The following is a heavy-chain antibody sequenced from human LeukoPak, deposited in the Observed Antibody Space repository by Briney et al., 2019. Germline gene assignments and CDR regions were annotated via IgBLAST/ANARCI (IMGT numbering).Heavy chain of an antibody. Sequence: GGSLRLSCAASGFTFSSYGMHWVRQAPGKGLEWVAVIWYDGSNKYYADSVKGRFTISRDNSKNTLYLQMNSLRAEDTAVYYCARDVGSSGSSIDYWGQGTLVTVS. CDR2: IWYDGSNK. CDR1: GFTFSSYG. J-gene: IGHJ4*02. V-gene: IGHV3-33*01. CDR3: ARDVGSSGSSIDY. D-gene: IGHD6-19*01.